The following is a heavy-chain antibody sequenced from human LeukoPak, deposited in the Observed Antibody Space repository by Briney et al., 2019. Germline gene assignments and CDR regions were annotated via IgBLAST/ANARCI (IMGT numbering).Heavy chain of an antibody. Sequence: GGSLRLSCAASGFTFSSYSMNWVRQAPGKGLEWVSYISSSSSTIYYADSVKGRFTISRDNAKNSLYLQMNSLRAEDTALYYCAKDMEGGQSYDSSSWGQGTLVTISS. J-gene: IGHJ4*02. CDR3: AKDMEGGQSYDSSS. D-gene: IGHD3-22*01. V-gene: IGHV3-48*04. CDR2: ISSSSSTI. CDR1: GFTFSSYS.